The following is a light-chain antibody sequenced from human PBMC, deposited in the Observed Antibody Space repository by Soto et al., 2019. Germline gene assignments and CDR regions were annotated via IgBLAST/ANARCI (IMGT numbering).Light chain of an antibody. J-gene: IGLJ3*02. CDR2: GVS. CDR3: SSYASSSRLRV. Sequence: QSVLTQPASVSGSPGQSITISCTGTSSDVGGYNYVSWYQQHPGKAPKLMIYGVSNRPSGGSNRFSGSKTGNTASLTISGLQAEDEADYYGSSYASSSRLRVFGGGTKLTVL. V-gene: IGLV2-14*01. CDR1: SSDVGGYNY.